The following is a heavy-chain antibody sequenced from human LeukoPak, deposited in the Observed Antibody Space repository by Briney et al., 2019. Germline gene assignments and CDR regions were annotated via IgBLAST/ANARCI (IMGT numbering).Heavy chain of an antibody. CDR2: IYYSGST. CDR1: GGSISSSSYY. Sequence: SETLSLTCTVSGGSISSSSYYWGWIRQPPGKGLEWIGSIYYSGSTYYNPSLKSRVTISVDTSKNQFSLKLSSVTAADTAVYYCARGESRSIAVAGPPRNWGYFDYWGQGTLVTVSS. CDR3: ARGESRSIAVAGPPRNWGYFDY. J-gene: IGHJ4*02. V-gene: IGHV4-39*07. D-gene: IGHD6-19*01.